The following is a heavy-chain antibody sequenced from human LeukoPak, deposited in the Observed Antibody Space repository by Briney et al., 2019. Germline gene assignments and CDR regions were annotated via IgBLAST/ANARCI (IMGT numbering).Heavy chain of an antibody. CDR3: ARLRFLEWLPHPFDY. Sequence: SETLSLTCTVSGGSISSGSYYWSWIRQPAGKGLEWIGRIYTSGSTNYNPSLKSRVTISLDTSKNQFSLKLSSVTAADTAVYYCARLRFLEWLPHPFDYWGQGTLVTVSS. CDR2: IYTSGST. J-gene: IGHJ4*02. V-gene: IGHV4-61*02. CDR1: GGSISSGSYY. D-gene: IGHD3-3*01.